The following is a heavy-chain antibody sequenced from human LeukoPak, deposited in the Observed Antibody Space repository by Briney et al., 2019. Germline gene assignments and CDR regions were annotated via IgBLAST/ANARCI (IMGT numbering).Heavy chain of an antibody. CDR3: AKAYGSGSRYYFDY. Sequence: GGSLRLSCVASRFTFDNYALSWVRQAPGKGLEWVSAIRDNGDSTYYADSVKGRFTISRDNPRNTLYLQMNSLRAEDTALYYCAKAYGSGSRYYFDYWGQGTLVTVSS. J-gene: IGHJ4*02. CDR1: RFTFDNYA. D-gene: IGHD3-10*01. V-gene: IGHV3-23*01. CDR2: IRDNGDST.